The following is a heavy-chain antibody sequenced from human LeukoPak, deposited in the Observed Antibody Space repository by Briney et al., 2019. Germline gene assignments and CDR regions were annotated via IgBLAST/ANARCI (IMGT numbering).Heavy chain of an antibody. CDR3: AREGHYDILTGYSPVEYYFYYMDV. CDR2: ISSDGVEK. D-gene: IGHD3-9*01. Sequence: GGSLRLSCVASGCTFTTYTMHGFRQTPGKGLEWVAAISSDGVEKHYADSVKGRFTISRDNSKSTLYLQMNSLRAEDTALYYCAREGHYDILTGYSPVEYYFYYMDVWGKGTTVTVSS. CDR1: GCTFTTYT. V-gene: IGHV3-30*04. J-gene: IGHJ6*03.